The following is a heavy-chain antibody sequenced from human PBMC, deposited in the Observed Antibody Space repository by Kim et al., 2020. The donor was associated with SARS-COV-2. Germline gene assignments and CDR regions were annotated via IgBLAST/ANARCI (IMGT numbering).Heavy chain of an antibody. CDR3: SWANSIQYLDWSGATYY. V-gene: IGHV4-34*01. CDR1: GASIRDYY. D-gene: IGHD3-9*01. CDR2: ISFGGDT. J-gene: IGHJ6*01. Sequence: SETLSLTCAVPGASIRDYYWTWICQSPGKGQEWVGVISFGGDTNSNSYLASRVTMSLDTARSSYYLTMTSDTVAATAVYYCSWANSIQYLDWSGATYY.